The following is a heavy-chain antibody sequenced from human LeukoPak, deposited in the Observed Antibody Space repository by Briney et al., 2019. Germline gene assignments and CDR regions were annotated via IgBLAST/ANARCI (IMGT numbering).Heavy chain of an antibody. CDR1: GYTFTSYG. CDR2: ISAYNGNT. J-gene: IGHJ3*02. D-gene: IGHD6-19*01. V-gene: IGHV1-18*01. Sequence: ASVKVSCKASGYTFTSYGISWVRQAPGQGLEWMGWISAYNGNTNYAQELQGRVTMTTDTSTSTAYMELRSLRSDDTAVYYCARGSSGWYPLKAFDIWGQGTMVTVSS. CDR3: ARGSSGWYPLKAFDI.